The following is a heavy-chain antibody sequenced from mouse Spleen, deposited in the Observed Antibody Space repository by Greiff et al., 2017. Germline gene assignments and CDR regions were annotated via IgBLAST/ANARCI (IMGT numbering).Heavy chain of an antibody. J-gene: IGHJ3*01. CDR1: GYTFSSYG. CDR3: ARHYDYDWFAY. V-gene: IGHV5-9-2*01. CDR2: ISGGGSYT. D-gene: IGHD2-4*01. Sequence: EVMLVESGGGLVKPGGSLKLSCAASGYTFSSYGMSWVRQTPEKRLEWVGTISGGGSYTYYPDSLKGRFTISRDNAKNNLYLQMSSLRSEDTALYYYARHYDYDWFAYWGQGTLVTVSA.